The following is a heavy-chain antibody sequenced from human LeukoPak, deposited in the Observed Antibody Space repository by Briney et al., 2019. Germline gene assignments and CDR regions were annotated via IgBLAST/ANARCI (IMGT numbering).Heavy chain of an antibody. D-gene: IGHD5-12*01. J-gene: IGHJ4*02. CDR1: GYTFTSYY. CDR3: ARVGGYSGYDLIYFDY. CDR2: INPSGGST. Sequence: ASVKVSCKASGYTFTSYYMHWVRQAPGQGLEWMGIINPSGGSTSYAQKFQGRVTMTRNTSTSTVYMELSSLRSEDTAVYYCARVGGYSGYDLIYFDYWGQGTLVTVSS. V-gene: IGHV1-46*01.